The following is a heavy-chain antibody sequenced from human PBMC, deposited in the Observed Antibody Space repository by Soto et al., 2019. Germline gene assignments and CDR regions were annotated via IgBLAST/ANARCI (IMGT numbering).Heavy chain of an antibody. Sequence: PLPPMKISVRGAWCSITIYCGGWVRQMPGKGLEWMGIIYPGDSDTRYSPSFQGQVTISADKSISTAYLQWSSLKASDTAMYYCARGAYYYDSSGYPYYYYYGMDVSGQGTKVTVSS. CDR3: ARGAYYYDSSGYPYYYYYGMDV. CDR1: WCSITIYC. J-gene: IGHJ6*02. CDR2: IYPGDSDT. D-gene: IGHD3-22*01. V-gene: IGHV5-51*01.